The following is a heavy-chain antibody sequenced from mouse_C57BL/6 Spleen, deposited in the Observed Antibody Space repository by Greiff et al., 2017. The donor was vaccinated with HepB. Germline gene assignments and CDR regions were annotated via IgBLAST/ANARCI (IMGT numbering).Heavy chain of an antibody. CDR3: APYYASSNEGFAY. V-gene: IGHV1-64*01. CDR1: GYTFTSYW. J-gene: IGHJ3*01. Sequence: VQLQQSGAELVKPGASVKLSCKASGYTFTSYWMHWVKQRPGQGLEWIGMIHPNSGSTNYNEKFKSKATLTVDKSSSTAYMQLSSLTSEDSAVYYCAPYYASSNEGFAYWGQGTLVTVSA. D-gene: IGHD1-1*01. CDR2: IHPNSGST.